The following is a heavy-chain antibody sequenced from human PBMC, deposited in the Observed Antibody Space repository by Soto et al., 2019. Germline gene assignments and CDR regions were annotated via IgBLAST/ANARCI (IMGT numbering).Heavy chain of an antibody. J-gene: IGHJ6*03. D-gene: IGHD2-15*01. CDR3: AKNRRVVAAPGDYMDV. V-gene: IGHV3-23*01. Sequence: GGSLRLSCAASGFTFSSYAMSWVRQAPGKGLEWVSAISGSGGSTYYADSVKGRFTISRDNSKNTLYLQMNSLRAEDTAVYYCAKNRRVVAAPGDYMDVWGKGTTVTVSS. CDR2: ISGSGGST. CDR1: GFTFSSYA.